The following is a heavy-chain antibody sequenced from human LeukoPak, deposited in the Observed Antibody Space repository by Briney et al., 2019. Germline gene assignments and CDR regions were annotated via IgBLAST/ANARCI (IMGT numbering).Heavy chain of an antibody. CDR3: ARDRGGVIMSDAFDI. CDR2: ISSSGSTI. CDR1: GFTFSDYY. Sequence: GGSLRLPCAASGFTFSDYYMSWIRQAPGKGLEWVSYISSSGSTIYYADSVKGRFTISRDNAKNSLYLQMNSLRAEDTAVYYCARDRGGVIMSDAFDIWGQGTMVTVSS. V-gene: IGHV3-11*01. D-gene: IGHD3-10*01. J-gene: IGHJ3*02.